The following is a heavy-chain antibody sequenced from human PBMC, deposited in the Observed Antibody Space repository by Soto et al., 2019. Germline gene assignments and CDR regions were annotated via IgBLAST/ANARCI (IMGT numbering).Heavy chain of an antibody. CDR1: GYTFTSYY. D-gene: IGHD3-10*01. CDR2: INPSGGST. CDR3: ARDLERFGELFRRGPRYYFDY. Sequence: ASVKVSCKASGYTFTSYYMHWVRQAPGQGLEWMGIINPSGGSTSYAQKFQGRVTMTRDTSTSTVYMELSSLRSEDTAVYYCARDLERFGELFRRGPRYYFDYWGQGTLVTVSS. V-gene: IGHV1-46*01. J-gene: IGHJ4*02.